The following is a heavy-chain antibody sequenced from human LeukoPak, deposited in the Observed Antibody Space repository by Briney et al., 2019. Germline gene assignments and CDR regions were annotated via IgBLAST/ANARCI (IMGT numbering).Heavy chain of an antibody. CDR1: GYTFTGYY. CDR3: ASVGGGLRLKGDDYGDPGDY. J-gene: IGHJ4*02. V-gene: IGHV1-2*02. D-gene: IGHD4-17*01. Sequence: ASVKVSCKASGYTFTGYYMHWVRQAPGQGLEWMGWINPNSGGTNYAQKFQGRVTMTRDTSISTAHMELSRLRSDDTAVYYCASVGGGLRLKGDDYGDPGDYWGQGTLVTVSS. CDR2: INPNSGGT.